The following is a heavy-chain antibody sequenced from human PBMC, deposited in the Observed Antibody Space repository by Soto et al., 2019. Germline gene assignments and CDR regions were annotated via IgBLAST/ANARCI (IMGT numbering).Heavy chain of an antibody. D-gene: IGHD6-13*01. Sequence: QLQLQESGPGLVKPSETLSLTCTVSGGSISSSTYYWGWIRQPPGKGLEWIGSIYYSGSTYYNPSLKSRVTXRVXTXTNQFSLNLSSVTAADTAVYYCASSIAAAGPPFFDYWGQGTLVTVSS. J-gene: IGHJ4*02. CDR2: IYYSGST. CDR3: ASSIAAAGPPFFDY. CDR1: GGSISSSTYY. V-gene: IGHV4-39*01.